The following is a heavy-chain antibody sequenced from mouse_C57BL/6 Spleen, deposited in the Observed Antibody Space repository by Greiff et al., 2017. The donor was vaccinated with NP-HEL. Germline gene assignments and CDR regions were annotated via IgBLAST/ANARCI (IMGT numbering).Heavy chain of an antibody. CDR2: IYPRSGNT. V-gene: IGHV1-81*01. CDR3: ARRGYDGYDFDY. Sequence: VQLQQSGAELARPGASVKLSCKASGYTFTSYGISWVKQRTGQGLEWIGEIYPRSGNTYYNEKFKGKATLTADKSSSTAYMELRSLTSEDSAVYFCARRGYDGYDFDYWGQGTTLTVSS. CDR1: GYTFTSYG. J-gene: IGHJ2*01. D-gene: IGHD2-3*01.